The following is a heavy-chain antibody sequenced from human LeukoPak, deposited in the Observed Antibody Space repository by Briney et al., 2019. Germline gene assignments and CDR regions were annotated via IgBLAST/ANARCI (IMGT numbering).Heavy chain of an antibody. Sequence: GGSLRLSCAASGFTFSSYSMNWVRQAPGNGLEWVSSISSSSSYIYYADSVKGRFTISRDNAKNSLYLQMSGLRAEDTAVYYCASGLNKVTVPFDYWGQGTLVTVSS. D-gene: IGHD4-17*01. CDR1: GFTFSSYS. CDR3: ASGLNKVTVPFDY. V-gene: IGHV3-21*04. J-gene: IGHJ4*02. CDR2: ISSSSSYI.